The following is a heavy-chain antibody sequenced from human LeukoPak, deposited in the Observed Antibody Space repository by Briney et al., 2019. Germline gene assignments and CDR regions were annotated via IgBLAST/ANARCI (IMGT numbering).Heavy chain of an antibody. V-gene: IGHV3-23*01. Sequence: GGSLRLSRAVSGVTFRRYTMSRVPQAPGEGGEWVSAISGSGGTTYYAASVKGRFTISRDNSKNTLYLQMNSLRAEDTAVYYCAKDRVVVVAAAFDYWVQGTLVTVSS. CDR2: ISGSGGTT. J-gene: IGHJ4*02. CDR3: AKDRVVVVAAAFDY. CDR1: GVTFRRYT. D-gene: IGHD2-15*01.